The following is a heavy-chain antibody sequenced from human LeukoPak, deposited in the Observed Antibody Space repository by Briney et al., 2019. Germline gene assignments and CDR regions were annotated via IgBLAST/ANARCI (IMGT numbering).Heavy chain of an antibody. D-gene: IGHD3-3*01. CDR3: ANTFLFTIPPKY. CDR2: INPDGSTT. CDR1: GFTFSSYW. J-gene: IGHJ4*02. V-gene: IGHV3-74*01. Sequence: GGSLRLSCAASGFTFSSYWMHWVRQAPGKGLVWVSRINPDGSTTTYADSVKGRFTISRDNAKNTLYLQMNSLRAEDTAVYYCANTFLFTIPPKYWGQGTLVTVSS.